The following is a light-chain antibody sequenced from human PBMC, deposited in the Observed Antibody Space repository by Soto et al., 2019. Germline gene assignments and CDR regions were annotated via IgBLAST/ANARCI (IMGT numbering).Light chain of an antibody. Sequence: EIVMTQSPATLSVAXXXXXTXSXRASQSVSSDLAWYHQKPGQAPRLLIYDASNRATGISARFSGSGSGTDFTLTISSLEPEDFAVYYCQQRSKWPPEVTFGQGTRLEIK. CDR1: QSVSSD. J-gene: IGKJ5*01. CDR3: QQRSKWPPEVT. CDR2: DAS. V-gene: IGKV3-11*01.